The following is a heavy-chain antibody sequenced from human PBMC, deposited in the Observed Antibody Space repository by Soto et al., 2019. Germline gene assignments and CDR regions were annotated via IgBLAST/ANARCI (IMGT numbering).Heavy chain of an antibody. J-gene: IGHJ2*01. V-gene: IGHV3-23*01. Sequence: EVQLLESGGGLVQSGGSLRLSCAASGLNFASYAMTWIRQAPGKGLEWVSATSGDAANTQYADSVKGRCTMSRDNSKNTLYLQMNSPRSEDTAVYFCAKYITAATRYFDLWGRGTLVTVSS. D-gene: IGHD1-20*01. CDR3: AKYITAATRYFDL. CDR1: GLNFASYA. CDR2: TSGDAANT.